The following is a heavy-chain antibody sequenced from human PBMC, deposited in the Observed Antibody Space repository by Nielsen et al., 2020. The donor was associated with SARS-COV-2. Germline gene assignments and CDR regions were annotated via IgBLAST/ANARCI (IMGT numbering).Heavy chain of an antibody. V-gene: IGHV4-59*08. CDR1: GGSISSYY. Sequence: SETLSLTCTVSGGSISSYYWSWIRQPPGKGLEWIGYIYYSGSTNYNPSLKSRVTISVDTSKNQFSLKLSSVTAADTAVYYCARAPRNSPFDYWGQGTLVTVSS. CDR3: ARAPRNSPFDY. J-gene: IGHJ4*02. D-gene: IGHD5-18*01. CDR2: IYYSGST.